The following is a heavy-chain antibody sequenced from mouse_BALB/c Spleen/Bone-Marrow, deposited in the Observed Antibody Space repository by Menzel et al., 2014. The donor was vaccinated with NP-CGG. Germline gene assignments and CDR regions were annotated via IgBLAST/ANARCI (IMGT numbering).Heavy chain of an antibody. D-gene: IGHD1-2*01. CDR3: TRSGFYGYGTYFDV. V-gene: IGHV1S81*02. Sequence: VQLQQSGAELVKPGASVKLPCKVSGYTFTNYYVYWVKQRPGQGLEWIGEINPSSGVTNFNEKFMIKATLTVDSSSSTAYMHLSSLTSEDSAVYYCTRSGFYGYGTYFDVWGAGTTVTVSS. J-gene: IGHJ1*01. CDR1: GYTFTNYY. CDR2: INPSSGVT.